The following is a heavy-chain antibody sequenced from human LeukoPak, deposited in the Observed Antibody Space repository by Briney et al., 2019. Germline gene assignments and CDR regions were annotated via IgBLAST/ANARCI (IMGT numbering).Heavy chain of an antibody. CDR2: INHSGST. D-gene: IGHD3-3*01. CDR1: GGSFSGYY. V-gene: IGHV4-34*01. CDR3: ARGIFGVVITAFDI. Sequence: PSETLSLTCAVYGGSFSGYYWSWIRQPPGKGLEWIGEINHSGSTNYNPSLKSRVTISVDTSKNQFSLKLSSVTAADTAVYYCARGIFGVVITAFDIWGQGTMVTVSS. J-gene: IGHJ3*02.